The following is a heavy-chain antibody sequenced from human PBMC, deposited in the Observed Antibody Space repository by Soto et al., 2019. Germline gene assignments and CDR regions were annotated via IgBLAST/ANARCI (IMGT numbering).Heavy chain of an antibody. CDR1: GYTFTIYG. V-gene: IGHV1-18*04. CDR2: ISGYNGNT. CDR3: ARVDYYDSSGYYGY. Sequence: QVQLVQSGAEVKKPGASVKVSCKASGYTFTIYGISWVRQAPGQGLEWMGWISGYNGNTDYAQNFQDRVTLTTDASTSSVYMELMSLRSDDTAVYYCARVDYYDSSGYYGYWGQGTLITVSS. J-gene: IGHJ4*02. D-gene: IGHD3-22*01.